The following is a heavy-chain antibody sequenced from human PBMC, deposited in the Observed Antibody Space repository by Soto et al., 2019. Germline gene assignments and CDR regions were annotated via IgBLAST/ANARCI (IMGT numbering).Heavy chain of an antibody. J-gene: IGHJ3*02. D-gene: IGHD6-25*01. CDR3: ARESVGHSSGSSAFDI. V-gene: IGHV1-46*01. Sequence: GASVKVSCKASGYTFTSYYMHWVRQAPGQGLEWMGIINPSGGSTSYAQKFQGRVTMTRDTSTSTVYMELSSLRSEDTAVYYCARESVGHSSGSSAFDIWGQGTMVTVSS. CDR2: INPSGGST. CDR1: GYTFTSYY.